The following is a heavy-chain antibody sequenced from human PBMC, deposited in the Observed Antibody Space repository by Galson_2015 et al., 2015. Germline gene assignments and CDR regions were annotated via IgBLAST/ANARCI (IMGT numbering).Heavy chain of an antibody. CDR1: GGSISSYY. CDR2: IYYSGST. Sequence: ETLSLTCTVSGGSISSYYWSWIRQPPGKGLQWIGFIYYSGSTNYSPSLRSRVTISVDTSKNQFSLKVSSVTAADTAVYYCARSDDGGSIDDWGQGTLVTVSS. CDR3: ARSDDGGSIDD. D-gene: IGHD4-23*01. J-gene: IGHJ4*02. V-gene: IGHV4-59*08.